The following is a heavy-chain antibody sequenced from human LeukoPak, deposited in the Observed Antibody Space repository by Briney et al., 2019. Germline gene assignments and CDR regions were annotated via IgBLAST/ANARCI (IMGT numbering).Heavy chain of an antibody. CDR3: ARAKDGYSYGPHLYYYYYYMDV. J-gene: IGHJ6*03. D-gene: IGHD5-18*01. Sequence: PSETLSLTCAVYGGSFSGYYWSWIRQPPGKGLEWIGEINHSGSTNYNPSLKSRVTISVDTSKNQFSLKLSSVTAADTAVYYCARAKDGYSYGPHLYYYYYYMDVWGKGTTVTVSS. V-gene: IGHV4-34*01. CDR2: INHSGST. CDR1: GGSFSGYY.